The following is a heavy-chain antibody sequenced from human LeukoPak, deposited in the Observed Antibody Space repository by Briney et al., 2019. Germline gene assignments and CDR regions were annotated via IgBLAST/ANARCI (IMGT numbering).Heavy chain of an antibody. Sequence: PSETLSLTCTVSGVSISSYYWTWIRQPPGRGLEWVGYISYGGSTNYNPSLKSRVTISVDTSTNQFSLKLSSVTAAGTAVYYCARGIFGMVLNAFDLWGRGTMVTVSS. J-gene: IGHJ3*01. CDR1: GVSISSYY. V-gene: IGHV4-59*01. CDR3: ARGIFGMVLNAFDL. CDR2: ISYGGST. D-gene: IGHD3-3*01.